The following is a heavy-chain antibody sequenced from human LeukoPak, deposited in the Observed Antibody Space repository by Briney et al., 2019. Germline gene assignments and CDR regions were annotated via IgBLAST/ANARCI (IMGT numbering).Heavy chain of an antibody. CDR3: ARVDSVVAPAASYFNY. CDR2: IYYSGST. Sequence: PSETLSLTCTVSGDSISNGDYYWGWLRLHPGKGLEWIGYIYYSGSTYYNPSLKSRVTISVDMSKNQFSLKLSSVTAADTAVYYCARVDSVVAPAASYFNYWGQGTLVTVSS. D-gene: IGHD2-2*01. V-gene: IGHV4-31*03. CDR1: GDSISNGDYY. J-gene: IGHJ4*02.